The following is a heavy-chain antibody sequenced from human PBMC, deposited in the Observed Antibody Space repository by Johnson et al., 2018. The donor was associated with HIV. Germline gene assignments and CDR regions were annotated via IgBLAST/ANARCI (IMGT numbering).Heavy chain of an antibody. D-gene: IGHD3-3*01. CDR1: GFTFSSYA. V-gene: IGHV3-30*04. Sequence: QVQLVESGGGVVQPGRSLRLSCAASGFTFSSYAMHWVRQAPGKGLEWVAVISYDGSNKYYADSVKGRFTISRYNSKNTLYLQMNSLRALDTAVYYCARGSDDFGSGYYTGNDAFDIWGQGTMVTVSS. J-gene: IGHJ3*02. CDR2: ISYDGSNK. CDR3: ARGSDDFGSGYYTGNDAFDI.